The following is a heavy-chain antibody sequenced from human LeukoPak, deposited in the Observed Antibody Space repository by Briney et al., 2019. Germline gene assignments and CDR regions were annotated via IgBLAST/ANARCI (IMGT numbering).Heavy chain of an antibody. V-gene: IGHV4-34*12. Sequence: SETLSLTCAVYGGSFSGYYWSWIRQPPGKGLEWIGNIFYTGSTYYSPSLKSRVTISVDTSKNQFSLKLSSVTAADTAVYYCARDQIVQLEFNYWGQGTLVTVSS. D-gene: IGHD2-21*01. CDR1: GGSFSGYY. J-gene: IGHJ4*02. CDR3: ARDQIVQLEFNY. CDR2: IFYTGST.